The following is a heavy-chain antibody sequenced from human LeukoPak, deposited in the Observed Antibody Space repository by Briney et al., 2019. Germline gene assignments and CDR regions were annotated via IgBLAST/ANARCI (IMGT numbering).Heavy chain of an antibody. CDR1: GFTFSSYA. CDR3: AKDPSYAPDFFFDY. J-gene: IGHJ4*02. Sequence: GGSLRLSCAASGFTFSSYAMSWVRQAPGKGLEWVSANSGSGGSTYYADSVKGRFTISRDNSKNTLYLQMNSLRAEDTAVYYCAKDPSYAPDFFFDYWGQGTLATVSS. CDR2: NSGSGGST. D-gene: IGHD1-14*01. V-gene: IGHV3-23*01.